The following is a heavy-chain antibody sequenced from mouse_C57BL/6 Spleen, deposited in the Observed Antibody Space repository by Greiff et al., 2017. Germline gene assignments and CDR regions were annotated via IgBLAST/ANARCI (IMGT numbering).Heavy chain of an antibody. CDR1: GFSINSDCY. J-gene: IGHJ1*03. Sequence: EVKVEESGPSLVRPSQTLSLTCTVTGFSINSDCYWIWIRQFPGNKLEYIGYTFYSGITYYNPSLESRTYITRDTSKHQFSLKLSSVTTEDTATYYCARGLTTVVAPSYFDVWGTGTTVTVSS. CDR2: TFYSGIT. V-gene: IGHV3-3*01. D-gene: IGHD1-1*01. CDR3: ARGLTTVVAPSYFDV.